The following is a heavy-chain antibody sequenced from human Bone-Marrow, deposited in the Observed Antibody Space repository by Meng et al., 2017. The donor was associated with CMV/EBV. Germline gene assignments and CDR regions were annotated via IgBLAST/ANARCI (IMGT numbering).Heavy chain of an antibody. CDR3: ARDRYYYDSSGYYCDY. D-gene: IGHD3-22*01. CDR2: IKQDGSEK. V-gene: IGHV3-7*01. J-gene: IGHJ4*02. Sequence: GESLKISCAASGFTFSSYWMSWVRQAPGKGLEWVANIKQDGSEKYYVDSVKGRFTISRDNAKNSLYLQMNSLRAEDTAVYYCARDRYYYDSSGYYCDYWGQGTLVTVSS. CDR1: GFTFSSYW.